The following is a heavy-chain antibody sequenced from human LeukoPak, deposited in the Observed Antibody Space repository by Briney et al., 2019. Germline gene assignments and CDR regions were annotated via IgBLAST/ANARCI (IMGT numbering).Heavy chain of an antibody. Sequence: GGSLRLSCAASGFTFSSYSMNWVRQAPGKGLEWVSSISSSSSYIYYADSVKGQFTISRDNAKNSLYLQMNSLRAEDTAVYYCASGASETMVGLWGQGTLVTVSS. CDR1: GFTFSSYS. CDR3: ASGASETMVGL. J-gene: IGHJ4*02. D-gene: IGHD4/OR15-4a*01. CDR2: ISSSSSYI. V-gene: IGHV3-21*01.